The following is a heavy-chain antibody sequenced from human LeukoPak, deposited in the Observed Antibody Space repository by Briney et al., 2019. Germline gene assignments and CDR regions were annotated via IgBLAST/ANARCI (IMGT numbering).Heavy chain of an antibody. V-gene: IGHV4-34*01. Sequence: PSETQSLTCAVYGGSFSGYYWSWIRQPPGQGLEWIGEINHSGSTNYNPSLKSRVTISVDTSKNQFSLKLSSVAAADTAVYYCATRNYYDSSGYYPLAFDYWGQGTLVTVSS. D-gene: IGHD3-22*01. CDR2: INHSGST. J-gene: IGHJ4*02. CDR1: GGSFSGYY. CDR3: ATRNYYDSSGYYPLAFDY.